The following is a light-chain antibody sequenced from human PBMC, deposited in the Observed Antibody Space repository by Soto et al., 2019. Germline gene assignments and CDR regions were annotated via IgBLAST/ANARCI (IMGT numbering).Light chain of an antibody. CDR2: GAS. J-gene: IGKJ1*01. CDR3: QQYGSSPWT. Sequence: EIVLTQSPGTLSLSPGERATLSCRASQSVSSSYLAWYQQKPGQAPRLLIYGASSRATGIPDRFSGSESETDFTLTISRLEPEDFAVYYCQQYGSSPWTFGQGTKVEI. CDR1: QSVSSSY. V-gene: IGKV3-20*01.